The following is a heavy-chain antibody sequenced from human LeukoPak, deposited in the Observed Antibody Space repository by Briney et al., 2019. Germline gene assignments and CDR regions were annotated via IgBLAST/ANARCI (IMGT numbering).Heavy chain of an antibody. CDR1: GFTFSSYS. D-gene: IGHD4-17*01. CDR3: ARINYGDYDLVGEFDY. Sequence: GGSLRLSCAASGFTFSSYSMNWVRQAPGKGLEWVSSISSSSSYMYYADSVKGRFTISRDNAKNSLYLQMNSLRAEDTAVYYCARINYGDYDLVGEFDYWGQGTLVTVSS. CDR2: ISSSSSYM. V-gene: IGHV3-21*01. J-gene: IGHJ4*02.